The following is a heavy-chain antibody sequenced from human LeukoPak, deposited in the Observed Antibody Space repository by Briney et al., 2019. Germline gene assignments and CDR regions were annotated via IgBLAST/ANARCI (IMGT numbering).Heavy chain of an antibody. Sequence: GGSLRLSCAASRFTFSNYAMSWVHQAPGKGLEWVSAISGSGGSTYYADSVKGRFTISRDNSKNTLYLQMNSLRAEDTAVYYCAKLGFRGNDAFDIWGQGTMVTVSS. J-gene: IGHJ3*02. CDR1: RFTFSNYA. CDR3: AKLGFRGNDAFDI. V-gene: IGHV3-23*01. D-gene: IGHD3-10*01. CDR2: ISGSGGST.